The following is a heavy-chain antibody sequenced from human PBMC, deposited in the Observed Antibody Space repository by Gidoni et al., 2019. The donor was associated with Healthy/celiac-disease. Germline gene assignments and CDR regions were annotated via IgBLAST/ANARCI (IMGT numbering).Heavy chain of an antibody. D-gene: IGHD3-22*01. Sequence: QVQLGQSGAEGKKPGSSVKGSGKASGGTISSNAISGVRQAPGQGLEWMGGIIPIFVTATYAQTFQGSVTITADQSTSTAYMELSSLRSAATAVYSCARAPHPEYYDSSGYYSHLDYWGQGTLVTVSS. CDR3: ARAPHPEYYDSSGYYSHLDY. J-gene: IGHJ4*02. CDR2: IIPIFVTA. V-gene: IGHV1-69*01. CDR1: GGTISSNA.